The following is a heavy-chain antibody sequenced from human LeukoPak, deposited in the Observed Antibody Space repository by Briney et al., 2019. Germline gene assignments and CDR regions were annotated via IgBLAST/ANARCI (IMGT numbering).Heavy chain of an antibody. CDR2: INPNGGGT. CDR3: TRDLSIAAAGALFDY. V-gene: IGHV1-2*02. D-gene: IGHD6-13*01. Sequence: GASVKVSCKASGYTFTGYYMHWVPQAPGQGLEWMGWINPNGGGTNYAQKFQGRVTMTRDTSISTAYMELSSLRSDDTAVYYCTRDLSIAAAGALFDYWGQGTLVTVSS. CDR1: GYTFTGYY. J-gene: IGHJ4*02.